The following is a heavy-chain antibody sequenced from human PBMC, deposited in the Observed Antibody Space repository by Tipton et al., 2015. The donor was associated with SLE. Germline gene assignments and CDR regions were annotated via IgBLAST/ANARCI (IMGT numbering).Heavy chain of an antibody. CDR3: ARHGYGGY. CDR1: GGSFSGYY. D-gene: IGHD3-16*01. Sequence: TLSLTCAVYGGSFSGYYWTWIRQPPGKGLEWIGEINHGGSTNYNPSLKSRVTTLIATSKNQFSLKLSSVTAADTAVYYCARHGYGGYWGRGTLVTVSS. CDR2: INHGGST. V-gene: IGHV4-34*01. J-gene: IGHJ4*02.